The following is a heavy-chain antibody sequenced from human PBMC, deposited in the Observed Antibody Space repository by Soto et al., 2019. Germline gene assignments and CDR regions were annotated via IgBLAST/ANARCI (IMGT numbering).Heavy chain of an antibody. CDR2: VYYSGST. Sequence: QVQLQESGPGLVKPSGTLSLTCIVSGGSINSYYYWSWIRQPPGKGLEWLGYVYYSGSTNYNPSLMSRVTISVDTSKNQFSLKLRSVTAADTAVYYGVGEGAGYNSVLEYYFDSWGRGALVTVSS. D-gene: IGHD5-12*01. J-gene: IGHJ4*02. CDR1: GGSINSYYY. CDR3: VGEGAGYNSVLEYYFDS. V-gene: IGHV4-59*01.